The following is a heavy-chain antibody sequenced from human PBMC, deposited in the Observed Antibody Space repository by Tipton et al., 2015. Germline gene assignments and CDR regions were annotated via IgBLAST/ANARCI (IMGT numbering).Heavy chain of an antibody. CDR2: LYFSGTT. D-gene: IGHD4-23*01. J-gene: IGHJ4*02. Sequence: TLSLTCTVSGGSISSSSYYWAWIRQPPGKGLEWIGSLYFSGTTYYNPSLKSRVTISVDTSKTQFSLKMSSVTASDTAVYCCARARGRHGGLFDSWGQGILVTVSS. V-gene: IGHV4-39*07. CDR1: GGSISSSSYY. CDR3: ARARGRHGGLFDS.